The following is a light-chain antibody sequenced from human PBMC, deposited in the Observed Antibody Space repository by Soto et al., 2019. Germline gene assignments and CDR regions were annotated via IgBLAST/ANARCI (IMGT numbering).Light chain of an antibody. CDR2: DVS. V-gene: IGLV2-14*01. J-gene: IGLJ1*01. CDR1: SSAVGGYNY. Sequence: QSALTQPASVSGSPGRWITISCTGTSSAVGGYNYVSWYQQHPGKAPKLMIYDVSNRPSGVSNRFSGSKSGNTASLTISGLQAEDEADYYCSSYTSSSTYVFGTGTKLTVL. CDR3: SSYTSSSTYV.